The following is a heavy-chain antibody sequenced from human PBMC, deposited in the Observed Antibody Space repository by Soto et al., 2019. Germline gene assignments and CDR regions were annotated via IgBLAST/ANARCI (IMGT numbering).Heavy chain of an antibody. CDR3: YYDFWSGPRGGHYYGMDV. D-gene: IGHD3-3*01. V-gene: IGHV1-69*13. J-gene: IGHJ6*02. CDR2: IIPIFGTA. CDR1: GGTFSSYA. Sequence: SVKVSCKASGGTFSSYAISWVRQAPGQGLEWMGGIIPIFGTANYAQKFQGRVTITADESTSTAYMELSSLRSEDTAVYYCYYDFWSGPRGGHYYGMDVWGQGTTVTVSS.